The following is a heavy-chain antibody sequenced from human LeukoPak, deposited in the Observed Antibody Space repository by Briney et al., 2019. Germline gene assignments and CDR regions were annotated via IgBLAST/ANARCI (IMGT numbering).Heavy chain of an antibody. V-gene: IGHV3-7*01. CDR2: INQDGSEK. CDR1: GFTFSSYW. CDR3: ARDRRGWSDY. D-gene: IGHD6-19*01. J-gene: IGHJ4*02. Sequence: PGGSLRLSCAASGFTFSSYWMSWVCQAPGKGLEWVANINQDGSEKYYLDSVKGRFTISRDNAKNSLYLQMNSLRAEGKAVYYCARDRRGWSDYWGQGTLVTVSS.